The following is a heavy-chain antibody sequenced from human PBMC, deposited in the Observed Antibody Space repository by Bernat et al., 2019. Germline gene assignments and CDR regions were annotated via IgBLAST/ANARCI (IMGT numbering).Heavy chain of an antibody. CDR2: IDWDNDK. V-gene: IGHV2-70*15. J-gene: IGHJ4*02. CDR1: GFSLSTTGMC. Sequence: QVTLRESGPALVKPTQTLTLTCTFSGFSLSTTGMCVSWIRQPPGKALEWLARIDWDNDKYYSTSLKTRLTITKDTSKNQVVLTMTDMDPVDTATYYCARMVRYSWSEIDYWGQGTLVTVSS. D-gene: IGHD1-26*01. CDR3: ARMVRYSWSEIDY.